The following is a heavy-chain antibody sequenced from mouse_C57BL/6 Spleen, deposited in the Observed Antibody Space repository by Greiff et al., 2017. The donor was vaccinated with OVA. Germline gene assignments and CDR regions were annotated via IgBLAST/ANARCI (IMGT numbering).Heavy chain of an antibody. CDR1: GYTFTSYW. Sequence: QVQLQQPGAELVKPGASVKLSCKASGYTFTSYWLHWVKQRPGQGLEWIGKIPPHSGSTTYNETFKSKATLTVEKSSTTAYMQLSSLTSEDSAVYYGARGVYYGSSGYFDVWGTGTTVTVSS. J-gene: IGHJ1*03. CDR2: IPPHSGST. CDR3: ARGVYYGSSGYFDV. D-gene: IGHD1-1*01. V-gene: IGHV1-64*01.